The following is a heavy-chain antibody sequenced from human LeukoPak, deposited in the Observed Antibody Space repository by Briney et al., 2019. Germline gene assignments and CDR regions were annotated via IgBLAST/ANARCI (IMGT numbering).Heavy chain of an antibody. D-gene: IGHD4-17*01. CDR1: GFTFSSYA. CDR2: ISYDEREI. V-gene: IGHV3-33*05. Sequence: GGSLRLSCAASGFTFSSYAMYWVRQAPGKGLEWVTVISYDEREIHYADPVKGRFTISKDNAKNSLYLQMNSLRAEDTAVYYCARAGGSTVSHSDYWGQGTLVTVSS. CDR3: ARAGGSTVSHSDY. J-gene: IGHJ4*02.